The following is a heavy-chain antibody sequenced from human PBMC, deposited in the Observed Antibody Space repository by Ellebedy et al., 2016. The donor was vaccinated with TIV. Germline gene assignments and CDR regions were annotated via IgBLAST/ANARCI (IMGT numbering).Heavy chain of an antibody. V-gene: IGHV4-39*01. J-gene: IGHJ3*02. CDR3: ARSVGSSGAFDI. D-gene: IGHD3-16*02. CDR2: IYYSKKN. Sequence: GSLRLSXTVSGGSITATGQYWGWIRQPPGKGLEWIGSIYYSKKNYYNSSLKTRLTIFVDTSKNQFSLNLTSVTAADTAVYYCARSVGSSGAFDIWGQGRMVTVSS. CDR1: GGSITATGQY.